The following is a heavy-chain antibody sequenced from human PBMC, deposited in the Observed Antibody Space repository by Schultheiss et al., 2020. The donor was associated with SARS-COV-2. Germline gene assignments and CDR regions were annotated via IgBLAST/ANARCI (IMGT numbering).Heavy chain of an antibody. CDR2: ISGSGGST. V-gene: IGHV3-23*01. D-gene: IGHD3-22*01. J-gene: IGHJ4*02. Sequence: GESLKISCAASGFTFSSYSMNWVRQAPGKGLEWVSAISGSGGSTYYADSVKGRFTISRDNSKNTLYLQMNSLRAEDTAVYYCARWIVVVNKGHKGTYYFDYWGQGTLVTVSS. CDR3: ARWIVVVNKGHKGTYYFDY. CDR1: GFTFSSYS.